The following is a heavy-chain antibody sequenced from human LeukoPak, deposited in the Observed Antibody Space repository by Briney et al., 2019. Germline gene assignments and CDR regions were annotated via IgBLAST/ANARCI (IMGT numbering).Heavy chain of an antibody. V-gene: IGHV3-43*02. CDR2: TSGDGVRT. J-gene: IGHJ6*02. D-gene: IGHD2-2*01. Sequence: GGSLRLSCAASGFTFDDYGMHWVRQAPGKGLEWVSLTSGDGVRTYYADSVKGRFTVPRDNSKNSLYLQMNSLRSEDTALYYFAKRQYHPHYGLDVWGQGTTVTVSS. CDR1: GFTFDDYG. CDR3: AKRQYHPHYGLDV.